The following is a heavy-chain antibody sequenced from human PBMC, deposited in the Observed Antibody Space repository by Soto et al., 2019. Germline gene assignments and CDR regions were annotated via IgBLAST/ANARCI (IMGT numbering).Heavy chain of an antibody. CDR1: GGTLSSYA. J-gene: IGHJ4*02. D-gene: IGHD6-13*01. V-gene: IGHV1-69*13. CDR3: ASPSYSSSWSFDY. CDR2: IIPIFGTA. Sequence: SVKVSCKASGGTLSSYAISWVRQAPGQGLEWMGGIIPIFGTANYAQKFQGRVTITADESTSTAYMELSSLRSEDTAVYYCASPSYSSSWSFDYWGQGTLVTVSS.